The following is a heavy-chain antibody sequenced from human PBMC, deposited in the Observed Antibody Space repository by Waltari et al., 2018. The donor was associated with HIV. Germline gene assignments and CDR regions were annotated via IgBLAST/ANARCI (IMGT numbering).Heavy chain of an antibody. V-gene: IGHV1-69*01. J-gene: IGHJ6*02. D-gene: IGHD2-2*01. CDR2: IIPIFGTA. CDR3: ARVGMLEGSYQLLLGASYYYYGMDV. Sequence: AHHQGLEWMGGIIPIFGTANYAQKFQGRVTITADESTSTAYMELSSLRSEDTAVYYCARVGMLEGSYQLLLGASYYYYGMDVWGQGTTVTVSS.